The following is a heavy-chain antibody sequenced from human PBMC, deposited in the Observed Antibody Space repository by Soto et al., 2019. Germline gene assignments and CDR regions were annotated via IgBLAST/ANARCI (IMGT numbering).Heavy chain of an antibody. CDR1: GFTFSSYA. CDR2: ISGGGGST. V-gene: IGHV3-23*01. CDR3: EKAPNSVLRRAFDI. J-gene: IGHJ3*02. Sequence: GSLRLSCAASGFTFSSYAMSWVRQAPGKGLEWVSAISGGGGSTYYADSVKGRFTISRDNSKNALYLQMNSLRADDTAVYYCEKAPNSVLRRAFDIWGQGTMVTVSS.